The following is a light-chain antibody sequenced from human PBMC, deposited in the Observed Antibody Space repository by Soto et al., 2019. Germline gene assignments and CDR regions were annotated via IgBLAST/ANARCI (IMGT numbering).Light chain of an antibody. CDR3: SSYTPSGFV. CDR1: SSDVGGYNY. CDR2: DVS. J-gene: IGLJ1*01. V-gene: IGLV2-14*01. Sequence: QSALTQPASVSGSPGQSITISCTGTSSDVGGYNYVSWFQQHPGKAPKLMIYDVSARPSGVSNRFSGSKSGNTASLTISGLQAEDEADYYCSSYTPSGFVFGPGTMVTVL.